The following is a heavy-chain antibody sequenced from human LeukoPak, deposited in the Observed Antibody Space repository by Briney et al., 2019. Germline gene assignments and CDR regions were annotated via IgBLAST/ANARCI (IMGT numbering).Heavy chain of an antibody. D-gene: IGHD1-7*01. CDR3: SRDLNWNYVPPPQ. J-gene: IGHJ4*02. CDR2: ISDTAMTM. CDR1: GLSNSEYY. V-gene: IGHV3-11*04. Sequence: GGSLRLPCDACGLSNSEYYIIWLPQPPGRGLEAISYISDTAMTMKYADSVRGRFTISRDTAKNSVSLQMNSLTADDTAVYYCSRDLNWNYVPPPQWGQGTLVTVSS.